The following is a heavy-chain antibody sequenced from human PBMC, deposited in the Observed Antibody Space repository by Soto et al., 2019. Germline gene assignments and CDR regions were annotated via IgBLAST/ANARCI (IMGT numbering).Heavy chain of an antibody. CDR3: ARTAGDLDY. J-gene: IGHJ4*02. CDR1: GYTFTNYD. D-gene: IGHD4-17*01. Sequence: QVQLVQSGAEVKKPGASVKVSCKTSGYTFTNYDIDWVRQATGQGLEWMGWTNPKSGYTGSAQKFQGRVTMTRDSSIRTAYMELHRLTSEDTAVYYCARTAGDLDYWGQGTLITVSS. V-gene: IGHV1-8*01. CDR2: TNPKSGYT.